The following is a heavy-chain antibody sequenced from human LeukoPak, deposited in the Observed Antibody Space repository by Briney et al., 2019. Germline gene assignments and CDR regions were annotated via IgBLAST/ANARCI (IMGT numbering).Heavy chain of an antibody. CDR1: GGSISSGDYY. J-gene: IGHJ2*01. D-gene: IGHD3-22*01. CDR2: IYYSGST. Sequence: SENLSLTCTVSGGSISSGDYYWSWIRQPPGKGLEWIGYIYYSGSTYYNPSLKSRVTISVDTSKNQFSLKLSSVTAADTAVYYCARAYYDSSGPWYFDLWGRGTLVTVSS. CDR3: ARAYYDSSGPWYFDL. V-gene: IGHV4-30-4*08.